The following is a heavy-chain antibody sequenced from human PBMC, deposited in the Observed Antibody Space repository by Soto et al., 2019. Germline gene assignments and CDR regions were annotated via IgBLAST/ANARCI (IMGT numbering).Heavy chain of an antibody. CDR1: GGTFSIYA. Sequence: SVKLCKASGGTFSIYAISCARQAPGQGLEWMGGIIPIFGTANYAQKFQGRVTITADESTSTAYMELSSATSEDTAVYYCTRDGHGREVWRKGTTVTVSS. V-gene: IGHV1-69*13. CDR2: IIPIFGTA. CDR3: TRDGHGREV. J-gene: IGHJ6*04.